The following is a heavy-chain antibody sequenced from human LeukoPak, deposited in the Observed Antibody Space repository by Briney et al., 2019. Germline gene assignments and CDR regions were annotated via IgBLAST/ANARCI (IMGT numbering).Heavy chain of an antibody. CDR1: GFTFSSCG. V-gene: IGHV3-33*05. D-gene: IGHD3-3*01. J-gene: IGHJ3*02. CDR3: ARDRNTIFGVVTRDAFDI. CDR2: ISYDGSNK. Sequence: PGGSLRLSCAASGFTFSSCGMHWVRQAPGKGLEWVAVISYDGSNKYYADSVKGRFTISRDNAKNSLYLQMNSLRAEDTAVYYCARDRNTIFGVVTRDAFDIWGQGTMVTVSS.